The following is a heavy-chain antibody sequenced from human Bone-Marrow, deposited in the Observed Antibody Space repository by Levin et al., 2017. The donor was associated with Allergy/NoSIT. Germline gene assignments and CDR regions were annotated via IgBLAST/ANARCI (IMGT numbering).Heavy chain of an antibody. CDR3: AKDFGYSSSSEDAFDI. D-gene: IGHD6-6*01. CDR1: GFTFDDYA. Sequence: SLKISCAASGFTFDDYAMHWVRQAPGKGLEWVSGISWNSGSIGYADSVKGRFTISRDNAKNSLYLQMNSLRAEDTALYYCAKDFGYSSSSEDAFDIWGQGTMVTVSS. CDR2: ISWNSGSI. J-gene: IGHJ3*02. V-gene: IGHV3-9*01.